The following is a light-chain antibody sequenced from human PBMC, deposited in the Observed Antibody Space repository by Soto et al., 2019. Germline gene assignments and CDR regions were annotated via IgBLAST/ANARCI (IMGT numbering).Light chain of an antibody. Sequence: DIQMTQSPSTLSASVGDRVTITCRASQSISSWLAWYQQKPGKAPKLLIYKASSLESGVPSRFSGSGSGTEFTLTISSLQPDDFATYYCQQYNSYPVEIGQGTKVEIK. CDR1: QSISSW. J-gene: IGKJ1*01. CDR3: QQYNSYPVE. V-gene: IGKV1-5*03. CDR2: KAS.